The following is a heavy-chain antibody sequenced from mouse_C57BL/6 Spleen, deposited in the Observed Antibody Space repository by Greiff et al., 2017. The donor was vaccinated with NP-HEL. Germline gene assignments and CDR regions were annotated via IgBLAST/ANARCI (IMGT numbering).Heavy chain of an antibody. V-gene: IGHV1-5*01. D-gene: IGHD2-5*01. J-gene: IGHJ4*01. CDR1: GYTFTSYW. CDR2: IYPGNSDT. Sequence: EVQLQQSGTVLARPGASVKMSCKTSGYTFTSYWMHWVKQRPGQGLEWIGAIYPGNSDTSYNQKFKGKAKLTAVTSASTAYMELSSLTNEDSAVYYCTRSIYSTGAMDYWGQGTSVTVSS. CDR3: TRSIYSTGAMDY.